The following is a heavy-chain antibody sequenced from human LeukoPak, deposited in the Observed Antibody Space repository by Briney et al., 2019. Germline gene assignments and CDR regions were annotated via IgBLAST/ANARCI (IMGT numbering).Heavy chain of an antibody. CDR3: ARAPIVVVPTWRPTYFDY. V-gene: IGHV3-7*01. Sequence: GGSLRLSCAPSGFTFSSYWMSWVRQAPGKGLEGVANIKQDGGEKYYVDSVKGRFTISRDNAKNSLYLQMNSLRAEDTAIYYCARAPIVVVPTWRPTYFDYWGQGTLVTVSS. D-gene: IGHD2-2*01. CDR2: IKQDGGEK. J-gene: IGHJ4*02. CDR1: GFTFSSYW.